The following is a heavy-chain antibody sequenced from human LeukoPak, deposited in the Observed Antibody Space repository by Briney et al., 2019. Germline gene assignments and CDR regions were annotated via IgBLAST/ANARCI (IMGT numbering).Heavy chain of an antibody. D-gene: IGHD3-3*01. J-gene: IGHJ4*02. CDR1: GYTFTGYY. CDR3: ARDHIFGVVISFDY. Sequence: ASVKVSCKASGYTFTGYYMHWVRQAPGQGLEWMGWINPNSGGTNYAQKFQGRVTMPRDTSISTAYMELSRLRSDDTAVYYCARDHIFGVVISFDYWGQGTLVTVSS. CDR2: INPNSGGT. V-gene: IGHV1-2*02.